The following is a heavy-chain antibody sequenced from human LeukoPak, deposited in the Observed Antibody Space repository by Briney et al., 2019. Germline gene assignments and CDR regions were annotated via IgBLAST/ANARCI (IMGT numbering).Heavy chain of an antibody. Sequence: SVKVSCKASGYTFTSYDINWVRQATGQGLEWMGGIIPIFGTANYAQKFQGRVTITADESTSTAYMELSSLRSEDTAVYYCARGMGGIVGAKLPLDYWGQGTLVTVSS. CDR3: ARGMGGIVGAKLPLDY. CDR2: IIPIFGTA. D-gene: IGHD1-26*01. J-gene: IGHJ4*02. CDR1: GYTFTSYD. V-gene: IGHV1-69*13.